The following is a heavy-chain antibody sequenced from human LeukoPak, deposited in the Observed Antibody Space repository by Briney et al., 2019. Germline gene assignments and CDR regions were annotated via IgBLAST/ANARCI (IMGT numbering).Heavy chain of an antibody. CDR2: ISAYNGNT. V-gene: IGHV1-18*01. Sequence: ASVKVSCKASGHTFTSYGISWVRQAPGQGLEWMGWISAYNGNTNYAQKLQGRVTMTTDTSTSTAYMELRSLRSDDTAVYYCARVEYYYDSSGYFPPDYWGQGTLVTVSS. D-gene: IGHD3-22*01. CDR3: ARVEYYYDSSGYFPPDY. CDR1: GHTFTSYG. J-gene: IGHJ4*02.